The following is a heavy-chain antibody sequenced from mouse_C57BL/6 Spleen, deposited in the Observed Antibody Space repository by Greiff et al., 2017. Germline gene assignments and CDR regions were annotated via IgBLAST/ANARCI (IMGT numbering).Heavy chain of an antibody. CDR2: IYPGDGDT. CDR1: GYAFSSSW. Sequence: VQLQQSGPELVKPGASVKISCKASGYAFSSSWMNWVKQRPGKGLEWIGRIYPGDGDTNYNGKFKGKATLTADKSSSTAYMQLSSLTSEDSAVYFCAREGDYYGSSPAWFAYWGQGTLDTVSA. J-gene: IGHJ3*01. V-gene: IGHV1-82*01. CDR3: AREGDYYGSSPAWFAY. D-gene: IGHD1-1*01.